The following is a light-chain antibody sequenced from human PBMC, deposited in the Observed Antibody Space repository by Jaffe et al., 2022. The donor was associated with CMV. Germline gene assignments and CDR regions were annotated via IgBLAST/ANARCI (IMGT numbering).Light chain of an antibody. CDR3: QHYDTYPWT. J-gene: IGKJ1*01. CDR2: KAS. Sequence: DIQMTQSPSTLSASVGDRVTITCRASQSISSWLAWYQQKPGKAPRLLMYKASTLESGVPSRFSGSGSGTKFTLTISSVQPDDFATYYCQHYDTYPWTFGQGTRVEIK. CDR1: QSISSW. V-gene: IGKV1-5*03.